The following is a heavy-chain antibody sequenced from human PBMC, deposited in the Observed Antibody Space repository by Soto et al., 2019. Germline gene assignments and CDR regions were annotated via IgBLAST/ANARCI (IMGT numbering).Heavy chain of an antibody. J-gene: IGHJ6*02. CDR1: GYTFTNYW. Sequence: PGESLKITCKGSGYTFTNYWIGWVRQMPGKGLEWMGIIYPGDSDTKYNPSFQGQVTISADKSITTTYLQWSSLKASDTAIYYCAASIFYYGMDVWGQGATVTVSS. CDR2: IYPGDSDT. V-gene: IGHV5-51*01. CDR3: AASIFYYGMDV.